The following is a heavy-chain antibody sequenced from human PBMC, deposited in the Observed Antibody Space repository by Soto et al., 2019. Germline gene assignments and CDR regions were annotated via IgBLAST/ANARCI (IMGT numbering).Heavy chain of an antibody. V-gene: IGHV3-23*01. CDR2: VTSRGDTT. CDR3: AKDRLGGGLDY. CDR1: GFIFSNYA. Sequence: EVQLLQSGGGLVQPGGSLRLSCAASGFIFSNYAMNWVRQAPGRGLVWVAIVTSRGDTTSYAASVKGRFTISRDNSKNTLYLQVNSLTAEDTAVYYCAKDRLGGGLDYWGQGTLVSVSS. J-gene: IGHJ4*02. D-gene: IGHD3-16*01.